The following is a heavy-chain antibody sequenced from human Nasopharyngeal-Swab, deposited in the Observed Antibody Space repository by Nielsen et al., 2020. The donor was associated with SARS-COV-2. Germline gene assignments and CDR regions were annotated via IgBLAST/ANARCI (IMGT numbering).Heavy chain of an antibody. Sequence: GGSLSLSCAASGFTFNTYSMTWVRQAPGKGLEWVSLINGGGSPTYYADSVKGLFTISRDNSKNTLYLQMNRLKADDTAIYYCAKEAPACGADCRSLSDYWGQGSLVTVSS. J-gene: IGHJ4*02. CDR3: AKEAPACGADCRSLSDY. D-gene: IGHD2-21*02. CDR1: GFTFNTYS. V-gene: IGHV3-23*01. CDR2: INGGGSPT.